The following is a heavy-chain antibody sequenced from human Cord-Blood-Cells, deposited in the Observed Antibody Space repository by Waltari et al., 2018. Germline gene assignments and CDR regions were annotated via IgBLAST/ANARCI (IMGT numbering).Heavy chain of an antibody. V-gene: IGHV1-2*02. CDR1: GYTFTGYY. D-gene: IGHD6-19*01. CDR2: INPDSGGT. J-gene: IGHJ3*02. CDR3: ARDRGYSSGWEACDI. Sequence: QVQLVQSGAEVKKPGASVKVSCKASGYTFTGYYMHCVRQAPGQGLEWMGGINPDSGGTNYAQKFQGRVTMTRDTSISTAYMELSRLGSDDTAVYYCARDRGYSSGWEACDIWGQGTMVTVSS.